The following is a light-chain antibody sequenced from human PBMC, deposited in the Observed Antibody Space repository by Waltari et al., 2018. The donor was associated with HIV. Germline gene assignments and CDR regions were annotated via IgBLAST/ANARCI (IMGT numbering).Light chain of an antibody. CDR1: QSVGSK. J-gene: IGKJ4*01. CDR3: QQRSNWRRSGLT. V-gene: IGKV3-15*01. Sequence: EIVMTQSPATLSVSPGERATLSCRASQSVGSKLAWYQQKPGQAPRLLIYGASTRATGIPARFSGSGSGTDFTLTISSLEPEDFAVYYCQQRSNWRRSGLTFGGGTKVEIK. CDR2: GAS.